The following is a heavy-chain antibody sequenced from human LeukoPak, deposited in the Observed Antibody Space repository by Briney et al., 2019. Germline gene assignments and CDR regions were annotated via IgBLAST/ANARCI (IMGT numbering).Heavy chain of an antibody. CDR3: ARLPTYYDFWSGYYATGSGGEAFDP. D-gene: IGHD3-3*01. CDR1: GGSISSSSYY. V-gene: IGHV4-39*01. CDR2: IYYSGST. J-gene: IGHJ5*02. Sequence: SETLSLTCTVSGGSISSSSYYWGWIRQPPGKGLEWIGSIYYSGSTYYNPSLKSRVTISVDTSKNQFSLKLSSVTAADTAVYYCARLPTYYDFWSGYYATGSGGEAFDPWGQGTLVTASS.